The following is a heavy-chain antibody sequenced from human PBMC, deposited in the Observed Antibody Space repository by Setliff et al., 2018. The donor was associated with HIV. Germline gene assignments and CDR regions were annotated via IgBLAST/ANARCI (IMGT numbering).Heavy chain of an antibody. CDR3: ARSAMAKYSYGQSPIPSYWFFDL. CDR2: INRSGTP. D-gene: IGHD1-26*01. Sequence: SETLSLTCAVYGGSLSDYYWSWIRQPPGKGLEWIAEINRSGTPNYNPSLESRVTISVDSSKNRVSLKLSSVTAADTAVYYCARSAMAKYSYGQSPIPSYWFFDLWGRGTLVTVSS. CDR1: GGSLSDYY. J-gene: IGHJ2*01. V-gene: IGHV4-34*01.